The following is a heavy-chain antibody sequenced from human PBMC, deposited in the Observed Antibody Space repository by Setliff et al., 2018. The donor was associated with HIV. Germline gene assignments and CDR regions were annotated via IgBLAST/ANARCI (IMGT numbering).Heavy chain of an antibody. V-gene: IGHV4-39*01. CDR3: TRLHPGGYDPYYYNYYMDV. CDR1: GGSISSATHY. CDR2: IFYSGSS. Sequence: SETLSLTCTVSGGSISSATHYWGWIRQPPGKGLAWIGSIFYSGSSHYNPSLKSRAIISVDTSKNQFSLRLSSVTAADTAVYYCTRLHPGGYDPYYYNYYMDVWGRGTTVTVSS. D-gene: IGHD5-12*01. J-gene: IGHJ6*03.